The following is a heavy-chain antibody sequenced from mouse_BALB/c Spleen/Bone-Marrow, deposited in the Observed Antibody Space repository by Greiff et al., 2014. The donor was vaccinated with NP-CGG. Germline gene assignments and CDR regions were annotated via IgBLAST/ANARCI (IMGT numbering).Heavy chain of an antibody. V-gene: IGHV14-3*02. D-gene: IGHD2-3*01. CDR2: IDPASGNT. J-gene: IGHJ3*01. Sequence: QLKESGADLVKPGASVKLSCTTSGFNIKDTFMHWVKQRPEQGLEWIGRIDPASGNTKYDPKFQGKATITANTSSNKVSLQLSGLTSEDTAVYYCAHDAPFTYWGQGTLVTVSA. CDR1: GFNIKDTF. CDR3: AHDAPFTY.